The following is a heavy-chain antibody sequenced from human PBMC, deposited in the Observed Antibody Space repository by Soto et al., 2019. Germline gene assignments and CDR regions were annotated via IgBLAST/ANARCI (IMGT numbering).Heavy chain of an antibody. J-gene: IGHJ4*02. Sequence: SVKVSCKTSGFSFSNSAVQWVRQARGQSLEWIGWIIVGSGQTKSAQNIQERLTITRDMSTSTAYMELSSLRSEDTAVYYCAADLDYWGQGTLVTVSS. CDR1: GFSFSNSA. CDR3: AADLDY. V-gene: IGHV1-58*01. CDR2: IIVGSGQT.